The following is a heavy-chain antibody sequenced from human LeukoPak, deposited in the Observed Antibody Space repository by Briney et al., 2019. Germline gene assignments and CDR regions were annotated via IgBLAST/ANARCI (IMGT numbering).Heavy chain of an antibody. J-gene: IGHJ6*03. CDR2: ISGSSGPT. CDR3: AKPFMVGATGYYYYYMDV. D-gene: IGHD1-26*01. V-gene: IGHV3-23*01. Sequence: GGSLRLSCAASGFTFSSYAMSWVRQAPGKGLEWVSAISGSSGPTHYADSVKGRFTISRDNSKNTLYLQMNSLRAEDTAVYYCAKPFMVGATGYYYYYMDVWGEGTTVTVSS. CDR1: GFTFSSYA.